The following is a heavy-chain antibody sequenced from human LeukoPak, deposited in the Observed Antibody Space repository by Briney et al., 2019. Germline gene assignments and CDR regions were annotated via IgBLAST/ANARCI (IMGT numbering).Heavy chain of an antibody. V-gene: IGHV3-23*01. D-gene: IGHD2-15*01. Sequence: GGSLRLSCAASGFTFSSYAMSWVRQAPGKGLEWVSTISGSGGSGSTYYADSVKGWFTISRDNSKNTLYLQMNSLRVEDTAVYYCAKSGLNRFDYWGQGTLVTVSS. CDR1: GFTFSSYA. CDR2: ISGSGGSGST. J-gene: IGHJ4*02. CDR3: AKSGLNRFDY.